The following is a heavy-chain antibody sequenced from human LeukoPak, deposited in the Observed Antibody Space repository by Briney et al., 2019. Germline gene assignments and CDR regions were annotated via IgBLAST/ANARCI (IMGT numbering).Heavy chain of an antibody. Sequence: PGGSLRLSCAASGFTFSSYWMSWVRQAPGKGLEWVANIKQDGSEKYYVDSVKGRFTISRDNAKNSLYLQTNSLRAEDTAVYYCARDITYYYDSSGHYGWFDPWGQGTLVTVSS. CDR3: ARDITYYYDSSGHYGWFDP. V-gene: IGHV3-7*01. D-gene: IGHD3-22*01. CDR1: GFTFSSYW. J-gene: IGHJ5*02. CDR2: IKQDGSEK.